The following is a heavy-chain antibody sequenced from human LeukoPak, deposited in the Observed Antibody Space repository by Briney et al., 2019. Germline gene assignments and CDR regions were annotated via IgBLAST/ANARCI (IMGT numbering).Heavy chain of an antibody. CDR3: AKDGQLKRAAAGSRSGWFDP. Sequence: GGSLRPSCAASGFTFRNYAMTWVRQAPGKGLEWVSGISGSGGSTYYADSVKGRFTISRDNSKNTLYLQMNSLRAEDTAVYYCAKDGQLKRAAAGSRSGWFDPWGQGTLVTVSS. CDR1: GFTFRNYA. CDR2: ISGSGGST. J-gene: IGHJ5*02. D-gene: IGHD6-13*01. V-gene: IGHV3-23*01.